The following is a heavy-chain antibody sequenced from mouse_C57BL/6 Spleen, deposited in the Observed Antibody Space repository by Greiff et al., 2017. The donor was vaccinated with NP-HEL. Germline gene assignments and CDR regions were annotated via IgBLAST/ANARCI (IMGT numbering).Heavy chain of an antibody. CDR1: GYSITSGYY. J-gene: IGHJ3*01. Sequence: DVKLQESGPGLVKPSQSLSLTCSVTGYSITSGYYWNWIRQFPGNKLEWMGYISYDGSNNYNPSLKNRISITRDTSKNQFFLKLNSVTTEDTATYYCARGGVYDYDVWFAYWGQGTLVTVSA. CDR2: ISYDGSN. D-gene: IGHD2-4*01. CDR3: ARGGVYDYDVWFAY. V-gene: IGHV3-6*01.